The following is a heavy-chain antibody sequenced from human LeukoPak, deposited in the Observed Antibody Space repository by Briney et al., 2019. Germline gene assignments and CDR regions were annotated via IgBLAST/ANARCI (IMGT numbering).Heavy chain of an antibody. D-gene: IGHD6-19*01. CDR1: GGSISSGGYY. Sequence: SQTLSLTCTVSGGSISSGGYYWSWIRQPPGKGLEWIGYIYHSGSTYYNPSLKSRVTISVDRSKNQFSLKLSSVTAADTAVYCCARAHSSGWYDYWGQGTLVTVSS. CDR2: IYHSGST. CDR3: ARAHSSGWYDY. J-gene: IGHJ4*02. V-gene: IGHV4-30-2*01.